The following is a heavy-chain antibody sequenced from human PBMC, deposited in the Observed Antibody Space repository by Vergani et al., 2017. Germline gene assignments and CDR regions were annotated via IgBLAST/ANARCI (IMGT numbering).Heavy chain of an antibody. CDR2: IYTSGST. D-gene: IGHD4-23*01. CDR1: GGSISSGSYY. CDR3: ARDYGGTFDY. V-gene: IGHV4-61*02. J-gene: IGHJ4*02. Sequence: QVQLQESGPGLVKPSQTLSLTCTVSGGSISSGSYYWSWIRQPAGKGLEWIGRIYTSGSTNYNPSLKSRVTISVDTSKNQFSLKLSSVTAADTAVYYCARDYGGTFDYWGQGTLVTVSS.